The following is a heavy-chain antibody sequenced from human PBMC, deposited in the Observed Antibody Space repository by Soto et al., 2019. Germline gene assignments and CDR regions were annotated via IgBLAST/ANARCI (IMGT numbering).Heavy chain of an antibody. CDR1: GYTFTSYY. J-gene: IGHJ4*02. Sequence: ASVKVSCKASGYTFTSYYMHWVRQVPGQGLEWMGIINPSGGSTSYAQKFQGRVTMTRDTSTSTVYMQLSSLRSEDTAVYYCARDSQYYYDSSGYQDYWGQGTLVTVSS. CDR2: INPSGGST. V-gene: IGHV1-46*01. D-gene: IGHD3-22*01. CDR3: ARDSQYYYDSSGYQDY.